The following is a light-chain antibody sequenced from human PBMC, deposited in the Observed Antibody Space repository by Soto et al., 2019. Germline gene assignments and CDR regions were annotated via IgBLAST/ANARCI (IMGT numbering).Light chain of an antibody. CDR1: QSISSW. J-gene: IGKJ2*01. CDR2: KAS. Sequence: DIQMTQSPSTLSASVGDRVTITCRASQSISSWLAWYQQKPGKAPKLLIYKASSLERGVTSRFSGSGSGTEFTLTISSLQPDDFATYYCQQYNSYSYTFGQGTKLETK. V-gene: IGKV1-5*03. CDR3: QQYNSYSYT.